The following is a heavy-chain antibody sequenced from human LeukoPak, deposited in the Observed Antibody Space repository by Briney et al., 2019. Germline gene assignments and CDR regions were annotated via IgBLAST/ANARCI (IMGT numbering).Heavy chain of an antibody. CDR1: GFTDSSNY. Sequence: PGGSLRLSCAASGFTDSSNYMSWVRQAPGKGLEWVSVIYSGGSTYYADSVKGRFTISRDNSKNTLYLQMNSLRAEDTAVYYCAKDREAGAYWGQGTLVTVSS. J-gene: IGHJ4*02. CDR2: IYSGGST. CDR3: AKDREAGAY. V-gene: IGHV3-66*01.